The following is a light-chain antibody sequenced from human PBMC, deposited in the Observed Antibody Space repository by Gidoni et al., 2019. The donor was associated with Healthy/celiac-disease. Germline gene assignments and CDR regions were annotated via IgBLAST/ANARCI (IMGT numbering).Light chain of an antibody. CDR2: AAS. CDR1: QGIRND. CDR3: LQDYNYPRT. Sequence: AIQMTQSPSSLSASVGDSVTITCRASQGIRNDLGWYQQKPGKAPKLLIYAASSLQSGVPSRFSGSGSGTDFTLTISRLQPEDFATYYCLQDYNYPRTFGQXTKVEIK. V-gene: IGKV1-6*01. J-gene: IGKJ1*01.